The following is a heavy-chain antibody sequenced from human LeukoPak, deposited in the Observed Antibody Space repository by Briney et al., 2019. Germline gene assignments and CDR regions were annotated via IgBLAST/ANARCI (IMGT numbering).Heavy chain of an antibody. V-gene: IGHV3-30-3*01. CDR1: GFTFSSYA. D-gene: IGHD3-16*02. CDR2: ISYDGSNK. Sequence: PGGSLRLSCAASGFTFSSYAMHWVRQAPGKGLEWVAVISYDGSNKYYADSVKGRFTISRDNSKNTLYLQMNSLRAEDTAVYYCARETEELTYYFDYWGQGTLVTVSS. J-gene: IGHJ4*02. CDR3: ARETEELTYYFDY.